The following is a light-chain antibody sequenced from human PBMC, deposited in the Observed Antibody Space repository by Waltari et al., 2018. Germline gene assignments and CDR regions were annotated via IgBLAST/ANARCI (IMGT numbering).Light chain of an antibody. V-gene: IGKV1-39*01. J-gene: IGKJ1*01. CDR2: SES. Sequence: DIQMTQSPSSLSAVVGDRVTITCRASQSIGNYLNWYQQKPGKAPQLRIYSESSLQRGVPARFSGRGSGTEFSLTISGLQPDDFATYYCQESYSSPPSTFGQGTKVDIK. CDR3: QESYSSPPST. CDR1: QSIGNY.